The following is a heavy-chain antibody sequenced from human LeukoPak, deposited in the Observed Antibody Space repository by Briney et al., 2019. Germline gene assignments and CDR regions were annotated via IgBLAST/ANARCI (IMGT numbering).Heavy chain of an antibody. V-gene: IGHV4-30-2*01. Sequence: SETLSLTCAVSGGSISSGAYSWSWIRQPPGKGLEWIGYIYHSGSTYYNPSLKSRVTISVDRSKNQFSLKLSSVPDADTDVYYCAALLVVSGEWANNWFDPWGQGTLVTVSS. CDR3: AALLVVSGEWANNWFDP. J-gene: IGHJ5*02. CDR2: IYHSGST. CDR1: GGSISSGAYS. D-gene: IGHD3-22*01.